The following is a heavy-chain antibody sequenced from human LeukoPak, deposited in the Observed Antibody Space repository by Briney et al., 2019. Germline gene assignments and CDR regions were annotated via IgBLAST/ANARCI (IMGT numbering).Heavy chain of an antibody. CDR1: GGSISGYY. Sequence: PSETLSLTCTVSGGSISGYYWSWIRQPPGKGLEWIGYIYYSGSTNYNPSLKSRVTISVDTSKNQFSLDLSSVTAADTALYYCARHDVGDGNYHYGMDVWGQGTTVTVSS. V-gene: IGHV4-59*08. D-gene: IGHD5-24*01. CDR2: IYYSGST. CDR3: ARHDVGDGNYHYGMDV. J-gene: IGHJ6*02.